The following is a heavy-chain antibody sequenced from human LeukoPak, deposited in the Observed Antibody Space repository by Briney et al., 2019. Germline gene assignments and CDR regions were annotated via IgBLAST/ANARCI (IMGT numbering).Heavy chain of an antibody. CDR1: GYTFTGYY. J-gene: IGHJ4*02. D-gene: IGHD2-21*01. Sequence: ASVKVSCKASGYTFTGYYIHWVRQAPGQGLEWMGWINPNRGGTNSAQKFQGRVTMTRATSISTAYIELSSLKSDDTAVYYCATSRSHTVVDLNYWGQGTLVTVSS. CDR3: ATSRSHTVVDLNY. V-gene: IGHV1-2*02. CDR2: INPNRGGT.